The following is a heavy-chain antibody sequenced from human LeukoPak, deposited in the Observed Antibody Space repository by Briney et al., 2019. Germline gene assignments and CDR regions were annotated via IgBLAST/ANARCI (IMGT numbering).Heavy chain of an antibody. CDR3: AGGSDLGF. Sequence: PGGSLRLSCAASGFTFSSYGMHWVRQAPGKGLEGVSYISSSGDTIYYADSVKGRFTVSRDNAKNSLYLQMDSLRAEDTAVYYCAGGSDLGFWGQGTLVTVSS. CDR2: ISSSGDTI. CDR1: GFTFSSYG. D-gene: IGHD3-10*01. V-gene: IGHV3-48*04. J-gene: IGHJ4*02.